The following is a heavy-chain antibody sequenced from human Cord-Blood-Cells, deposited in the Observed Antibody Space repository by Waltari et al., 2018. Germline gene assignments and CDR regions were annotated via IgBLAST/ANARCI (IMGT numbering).Heavy chain of an antibody. J-gene: IGHJ4*02. CDR3: ARVPGIAAAGTGSYYFDY. Sequence: QVQLQQWGAGLLKPSETLSLTCAVYGGSFSGYYWSWIRQPPGKGLAWIGEINHSGSTNDSPSLRSRVTISVETSKNQFSLKLSSVTAADTAVYYCARVPGIAAAGTGSYYFDYWGQGTLVTVSS. CDR2: INHSGST. D-gene: IGHD6-13*01. CDR1: GGSFSGYY. V-gene: IGHV4-34*01.